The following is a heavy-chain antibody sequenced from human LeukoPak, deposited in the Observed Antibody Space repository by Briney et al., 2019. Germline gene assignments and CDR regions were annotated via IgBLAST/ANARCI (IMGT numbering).Heavy chain of an antibody. CDR2: MNPNSGNT. J-gene: IGHJ5*02. CDR1: GYTFTIYD. D-gene: IGHD6-19*01. CDR3: ARDSSGWYHWFDP. V-gene: IGHV1-8*02. Sequence: ASVKVSCKASGYTFTIYDINWVRQATGQGLEWMGWMNPNSGNTGYAQKFQGRVTMTRNTSISTAYMELSSLRSEDTAVYYCARDSSGWYHWFDPWGQGTLVTVSS.